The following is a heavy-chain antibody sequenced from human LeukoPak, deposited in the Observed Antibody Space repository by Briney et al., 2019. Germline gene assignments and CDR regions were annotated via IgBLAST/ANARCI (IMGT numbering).Heavy chain of an antibody. D-gene: IGHD3-22*01. Sequence: ASVKVSCKASGYTFTGYYMHWVRQAPGQGLEWMGRINPNSGGTNYAQKFQGRVTMTRDTSISTAYMELSRPRPDDTAVYYCAIDRGDDSSGYYYPDYWGQGTLVTVSS. J-gene: IGHJ4*02. CDR3: AIDRGDDSSGYYYPDY. CDR1: GYTFTGYY. CDR2: INPNSGGT. V-gene: IGHV1-2*06.